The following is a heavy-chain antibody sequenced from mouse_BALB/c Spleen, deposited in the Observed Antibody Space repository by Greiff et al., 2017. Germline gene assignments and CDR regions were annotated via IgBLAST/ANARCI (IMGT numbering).Heavy chain of an antibody. J-gene: IGHJ3*01. CDR1: GYTFTSYW. D-gene: IGHD3-2*01. Sequence: QVQLQQPGAELVKPGASVKLSCKASGYTFTSYWMHWVKQRPGQGLEWIGEINPSNGRTNYNEKFKSKATLTVDKSSSTAYMQLSSLTSEDSAVYYCARDSSGTWFAYWGQGTLVTVSA. CDR3: ARDSSGTWFAY. CDR2: INPSNGRT. V-gene: IGHV1S81*02.